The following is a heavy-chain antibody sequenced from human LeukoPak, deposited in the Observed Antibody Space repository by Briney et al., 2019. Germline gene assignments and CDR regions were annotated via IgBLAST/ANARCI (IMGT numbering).Heavy chain of an antibody. CDR1: GSTFSGYA. D-gene: IGHD2-21*01. CDR2: ISSSSNII. CDR3: VRDRAYSFDY. J-gene: IGHJ4*02. V-gene: IGHV3-48*02. Sequence: GGSLRLSCAASGSTFSGYAMNWVRQAPGKGLEWVSHIYISSSSNIISYADSVKGRFTISRDKAQNSLYLQMNGLRDEDTAVYYCVRDRAYSFDYWGQGILVTVSS.